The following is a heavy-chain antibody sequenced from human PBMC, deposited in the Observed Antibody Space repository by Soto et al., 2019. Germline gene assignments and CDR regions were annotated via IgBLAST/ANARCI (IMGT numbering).Heavy chain of an antibody. V-gene: IGHV4-39*02. J-gene: IGHJ5*02. Sequence: SETLSLTCTVSGCSISSSSYYWGWIRQPPEKRLEWIGRIYYSGSTYYNPSLKSRVTISVDTSKNHFSLKLSSVTAADTAVYYCATQEVGGSYVYTFDPWGQGTLVTVSS. D-gene: IGHD1-26*01. CDR2: IYYSGST. CDR1: GCSISSSSYY. CDR3: ATQEVGGSYVYTFDP.